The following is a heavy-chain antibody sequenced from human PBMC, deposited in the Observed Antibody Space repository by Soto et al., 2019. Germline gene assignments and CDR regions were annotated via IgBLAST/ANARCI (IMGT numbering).Heavy chain of an antibody. D-gene: IGHD6-13*01. Sequence: SETLSLTCTVSGGSISSSSYYWGWIRQPPGKGLEWIGSIYYSGSTYYNPSLKSRVTISVDTSKNQFSLKLSSVTAADTAVYYCARRGQQLGLYYYYGMDVWGQGTTVTVS. CDR2: IYYSGST. V-gene: IGHV4-39*01. CDR1: GGSISSSSYY. J-gene: IGHJ6*02. CDR3: ARRGQQLGLYYYYGMDV.